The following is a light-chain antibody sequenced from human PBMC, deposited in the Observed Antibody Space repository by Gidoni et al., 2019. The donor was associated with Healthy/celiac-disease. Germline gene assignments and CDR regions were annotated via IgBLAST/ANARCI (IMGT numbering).Light chain of an antibody. CDR1: QRVSSY. V-gene: IGKV3-11*01. CDR3: QQRSNWPPLT. Sequence: EIVLTQSPATLSLSPGERATLSCRASQRVSSYLAWYQQKPGQAPRLLIYDASNRATGIPARFSGSGSGTDFTLTISSLEPEDFAVYYCQQRSNWPPLTFGGGPRWRSN. CDR2: DAS. J-gene: IGKJ4*01.